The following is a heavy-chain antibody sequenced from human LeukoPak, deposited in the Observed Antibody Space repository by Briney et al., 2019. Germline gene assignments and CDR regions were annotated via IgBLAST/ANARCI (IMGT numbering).Heavy chain of an antibody. CDR1: GGSISSYY. CDR3: ARDRPGGGGWYEDFDY. D-gene: IGHD6-19*01. Sequence: PSETLSLTCTVSGGSISSYYWIWIRQPAGKGLEWIGRIYTSGSTNYNPSLKSRVTMSVDTSKNQFSLKLSSVTAADTAVYYCARDRPGGGGWYEDFDYWGQGTLVTVFS. V-gene: IGHV4-4*07. CDR2: IYTSGST. J-gene: IGHJ4*02.